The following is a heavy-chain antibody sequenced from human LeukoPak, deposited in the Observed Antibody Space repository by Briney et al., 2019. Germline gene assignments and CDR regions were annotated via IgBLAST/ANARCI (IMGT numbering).Heavy chain of an antibody. D-gene: IGHD3-3*01. CDR3: AREAYDFWTSSMDV. J-gene: IGHJ6*02. Sequence: ASVKVSCKASGYTFTSYGIGWVRQAPGQGLEWMGWISAYNGNTNYAQKLQGRVTMTTDTSTSTAYMELRSLRSDDTAVYYCAREAYDFWTSSMDVWGQGTTVTVSS. V-gene: IGHV1-18*01. CDR1: GYTFTSYG. CDR2: ISAYNGNT.